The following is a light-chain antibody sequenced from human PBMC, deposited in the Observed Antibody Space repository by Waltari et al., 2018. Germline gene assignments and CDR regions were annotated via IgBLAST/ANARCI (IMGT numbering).Light chain of an antibody. CDR2: KNN. V-gene: IGLV1-47*01. CDR1: SSNIESNY. J-gene: IGLJ3*02. CDR3: GTWDDSLSRPV. Sequence: QSVLTQPPSASGTPGQRVTIACSGSSSNIESNYVYWYQQFPGTAPNVLMFKNNQRPSGVSDRFSASKSGASASLAISGLRSDDEADYYCGTWDDSLSRPVFGGGTKLTVL.